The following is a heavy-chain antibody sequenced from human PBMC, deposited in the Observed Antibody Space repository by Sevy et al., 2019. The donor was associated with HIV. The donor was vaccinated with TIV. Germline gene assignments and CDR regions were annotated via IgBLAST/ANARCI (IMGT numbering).Heavy chain of an antibody. CDR3: VAVDYGDY. CDR2: IHTNNGNT. CDR1: GYTFTTYA. J-gene: IGHJ4*02. V-gene: IGHV1-3*04. Sequence: ASVKVSCKASGYTFTTYAMHWVRQAPGQRPEWMGWIHTNNGNTQYLQKFQGRVTFTRDTSASTAYMEVSSLRSEDTAVYYCVAVDYGDYWGQRTLVTVSS. D-gene: IGHD6-19*01.